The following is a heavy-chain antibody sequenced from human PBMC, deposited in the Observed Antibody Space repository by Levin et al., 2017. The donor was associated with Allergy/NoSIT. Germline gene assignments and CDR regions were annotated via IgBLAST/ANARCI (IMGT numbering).Heavy chain of an antibody. CDR3: AREATRRILTDAFDI. D-gene: IGHD3-9*01. Sequence: SQTLSLTCTVSGGSISSYYWSWIRQPAGKGLEWIGRIYTSGSTNYNPSLKSRVTMSVDTSKNQFSLKLSSVTAADTAVYYCAREATRRILTDAFDIWGQGTMVTVSS. J-gene: IGHJ3*02. CDR2: IYTSGST. CDR1: GGSISSYY. V-gene: IGHV4-4*07.